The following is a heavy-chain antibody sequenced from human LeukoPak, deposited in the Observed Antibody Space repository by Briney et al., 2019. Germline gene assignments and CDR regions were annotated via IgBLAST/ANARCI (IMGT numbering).Heavy chain of an antibody. CDR2: IYYSGST. CDR3: ARGDIAAAGNFDY. CDR1: GGSISSGGYY. D-gene: IGHD6-13*01. Sequence: SSETLSLTCTVSGGSISSGGYYWSWIRQHPGKGLEWIGYIYYSGSTYYNPSLKSRVTISVDTSKNQFSLKLNSVTPEDTAVYYCARGDIAAAGNFDYWAREPWSPSPQ. J-gene: IGHJ4*02. V-gene: IGHV4-31*03.